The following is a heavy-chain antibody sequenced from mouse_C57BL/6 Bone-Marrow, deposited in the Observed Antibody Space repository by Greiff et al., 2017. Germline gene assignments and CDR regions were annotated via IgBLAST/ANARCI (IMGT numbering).Heavy chain of an antibody. D-gene: IGHD4-1*01. CDR1: GYTFTDYN. CDR2: INPNNGGT. CDR3: ASGLWDGGYFDY. Sequence: VQLQQSGPELVKPGASVKMSCTASGYTFTDYNMHWVKQSHGKSLEWIGYINPNNGGTSYNQKFKGQATLTVNKSSSTAYMELRSLTSEDASVDYCASGLWDGGYFDYWGQGTILTVSS. J-gene: IGHJ2*01. V-gene: IGHV1-22*01.